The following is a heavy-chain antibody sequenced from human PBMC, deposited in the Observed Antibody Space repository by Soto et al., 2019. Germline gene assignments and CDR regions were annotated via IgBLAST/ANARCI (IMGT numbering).Heavy chain of an antibody. CDR2: ISAYNGNT. CDR1: GYTFTSYG. D-gene: IGHD2-2*01. Sequence: ASVKVSCKASGYTFTSYGISWVRQAPGQGLEWMGWISAYNGNTNYAQKLQGRVTMTTDTSTSTAYMELRSLRSDDTAVYYCARRGGVVPAAMPDYYYYMDVWGKGTTVTVSS. CDR3: ARRGGVVPAAMPDYYYYMDV. V-gene: IGHV1-18*01. J-gene: IGHJ6*03.